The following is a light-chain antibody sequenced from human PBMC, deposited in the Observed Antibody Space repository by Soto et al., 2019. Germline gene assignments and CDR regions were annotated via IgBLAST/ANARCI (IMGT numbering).Light chain of an antibody. CDR2: AAS. CDR1: QSVSSSY. CDR3: QQYGSSPPWS. J-gene: IGKJ1*01. Sequence: EIVLAQSPGTLSLSPGERATLSCRASQSVSSSYIAWYQQKPGQAPSLLIYAASTRAAGSPDRFSGSGSGTDFTLTISRLEPEDFAGYYCQQYGSSPPWSFGQGTKVEIK. V-gene: IGKV3-20*01.